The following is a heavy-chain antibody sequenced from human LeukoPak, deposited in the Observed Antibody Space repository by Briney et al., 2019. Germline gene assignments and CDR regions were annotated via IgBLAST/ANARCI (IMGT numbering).Heavy chain of an antibody. Sequence: GESLKISCKGSGYIFTTYWIGWVRPIPAKGLEWMGFIYPGDSDYRYSPSFQGQVTISADKSISTAYLQWSSLKASDTAMYYCATSSSDALHIWGQGTMVTVSS. CDR2: IYPGDSDY. J-gene: IGHJ3*02. CDR1: GYIFTTYW. CDR3: ATSSSDALHI. V-gene: IGHV5-51*01. D-gene: IGHD6-6*01.